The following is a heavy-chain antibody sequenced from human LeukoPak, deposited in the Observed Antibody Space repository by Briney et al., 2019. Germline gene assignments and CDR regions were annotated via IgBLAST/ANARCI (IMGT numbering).Heavy chain of an antibody. CDR3: ASAQISPDAFEI. Sequence: QPGGSLRLSCAASGFTFSGSAMHWVRQASGKGLEWVGRIRRKVNNYATAYAASVKGRFTASRDDSKNTAYLQMDSLKTEDTAVYYCASAQISPDAFEIWGQGTMVTVSS. CDR1: GFTFSGSA. J-gene: IGHJ3*02. V-gene: IGHV3-73*01. CDR2: IRRKVNNYAT.